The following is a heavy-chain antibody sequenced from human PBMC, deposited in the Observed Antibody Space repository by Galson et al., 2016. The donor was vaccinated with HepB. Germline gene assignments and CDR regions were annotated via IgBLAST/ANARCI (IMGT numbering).Heavy chain of an antibody. V-gene: IGHV1-3*04. D-gene: IGHD6-19*01. J-gene: IGHJ4*02. CDR2: TNNANGNT. CDR1: GYTFTNYA. CDR3: ARDGGSGWSRLW. Sequence: SVKVSCKASGYTFTNYAIHWVRQAPGQRLEWMGWTNNANGNTEYSQSSQGRVIFTRDTSASTAYMELSSLRSEDTAVYYCARDGGSGWSRLWWGQGTLVAVSS.